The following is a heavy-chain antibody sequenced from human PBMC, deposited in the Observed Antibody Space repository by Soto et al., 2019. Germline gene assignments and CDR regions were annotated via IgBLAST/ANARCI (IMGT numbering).Heavy chain of an antibody. CDR3: ARGDYGTGGYPFPYFDY. V-gene: IGHV1-2*02. Sequence: HEHLVQSGAEVKRPGASLKVSCKASGYSFTGYYIHWVRQAPGQGLEWMGWINPDSGATNYAQNFQGRVTLQSDTSISTASMDLTSLTSDDTAVYYCARGDYGTGGYPFPYFDYWGQGTLVIVSS. J-gene: IGHJ4*02. D-gene: IGHD2-8*02. CDR2: INPDSGAT. CDR1: GYSFTGYY.